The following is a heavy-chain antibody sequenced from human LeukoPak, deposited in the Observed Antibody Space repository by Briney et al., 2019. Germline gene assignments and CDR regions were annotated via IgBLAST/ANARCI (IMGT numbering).Heavy chain of an antibody. CDR1: GYTFTGYY. J-gene: IGHJ4*02. D-gene: IGHD5-12*01. Sequence: ASVKVSCKASGYTFTGYYMHWVRQAPGQGLEWMGWINPNSGGTNYAQKFQGRVTMTRDTSISTAYMELSRLRSDDTAVYYCARGGLVYSGYDSLDYWGQGTLVTVSS. V-gene: IGHV1-2*02. CDR2: INPNSGGT. CDR3: ARGGLVYSGYDSLDY.